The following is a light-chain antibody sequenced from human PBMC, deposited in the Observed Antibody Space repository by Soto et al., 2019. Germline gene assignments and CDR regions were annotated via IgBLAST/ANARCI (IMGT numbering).Light chain of an antibody. CDR2: GAS. J-gene: IGKJ1*01. CDR1: QGVSSSS. V-gene: IGKV3-20*01. Sequence: IMLTPFPATPFLSPRERVAPSCMASQGVSSSSLAWYQQKRGQAPRLLIHGASSRATGIPDRFSGSGSGTDFTLTISRLEPEDFAVYYCQQYGGSPRTFGQGTKVDI. CDR3: QQYGGSPRT.